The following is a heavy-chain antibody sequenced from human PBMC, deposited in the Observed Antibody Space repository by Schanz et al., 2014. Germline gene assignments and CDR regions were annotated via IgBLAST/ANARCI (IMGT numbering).Heavy chain of an antibody. J-gene: IGHJ4*02. CDR1: GFSFGTYA. V-gene: IGHV3-23*01. D-gene: IGHD6-25*01. CDR3: AKVRYSSGWRGDYFDE. CDR2: VSRSTPDI. Sequence: EVHLLESGGGLVQPGGSLRLSCAASGFSFGTYAMSWVRQAPGKGLLWVSYVSRSTPDIYYADSVKGRFTISGDSSKYTVYLQMNSLRADDTAVYYCAKVRYSSGWRGDYFDEWGQGTLVTVAS.